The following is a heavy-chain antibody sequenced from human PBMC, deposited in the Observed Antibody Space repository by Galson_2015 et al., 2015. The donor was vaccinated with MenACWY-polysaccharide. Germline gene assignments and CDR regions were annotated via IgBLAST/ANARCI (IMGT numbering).Heavy chain of an antibody. J-gene: IGHJ6*02. CDR2: SGNT. Sequence: SGNTGYAQKFQGRVTMTRNTSISTAYMELSSLRSEDTAVYYCARTDFWSGYSYYYYYYGMDVWGQGTTVTVSS. V-gene: IGHV1-8*01. D-gene: IGHD3-3*01. CDR3: ARTDFWSGYSYYYYYYGMDV.